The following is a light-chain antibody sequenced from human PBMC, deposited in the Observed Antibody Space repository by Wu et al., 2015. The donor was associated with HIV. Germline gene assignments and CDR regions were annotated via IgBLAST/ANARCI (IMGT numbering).Light chain of an antibody. CDR2: GAS. V-gene: IGKV3-20*01. CDR3: QQYGSSPS. Sequence: EIVLTQSPGTLSLSPGERVTLSCRASQSVSSNYLAWYQQKPGQAPRLLIYGASSRATGIPDKFRGSGSGTDFTLTISRLEPEDFAVYYCQQYGSSPSFGQGTKVEIK. CDR1: QSVSSNY. J-gene: IGKJ2*03.